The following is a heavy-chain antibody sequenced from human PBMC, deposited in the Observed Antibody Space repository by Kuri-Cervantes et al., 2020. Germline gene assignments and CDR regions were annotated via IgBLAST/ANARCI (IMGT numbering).Heavy chain of an antibody. CDR1: GYTFTSYD. J-gene: IGHJ6*02. Sequence: ASVKVSCKASGYTFTSYDINWVRQATGQGLEWMGWMNPNSGNTGYAQKFQGRVTMTRNTYISTAYMELSSLRSEDTAVYYCASYSSWYIVHYYGMDVCGQGTTVTVSS. CDR2: MNPNSGNT. D-gene: IGHD6-13*01. CDR3: ASYSSWYIVHYYGMDV. V-gene: IGHV1-8*01.